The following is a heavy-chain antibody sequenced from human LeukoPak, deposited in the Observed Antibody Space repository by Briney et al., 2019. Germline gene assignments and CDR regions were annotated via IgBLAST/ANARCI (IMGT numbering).Heavy chain of an antibody. J-gene: IGHJ4*02. CDR2: IIPIFGTA. CDR3: ARTWACSGGSCSFDY. V-gene: IGHV1-69*13. Sequence: ASVKVSCKASGGTFSSYAISWVRQAPGQGLEWMGGIIPIFGTANYAQKFQGRVTITADESTSTAYMELSSLRSEDTAVHYCARTWACSGGSCSFDYWGQGTLVTVSS. D-gene: IGHD2-15*01. CDR1: GGTFSSYA.